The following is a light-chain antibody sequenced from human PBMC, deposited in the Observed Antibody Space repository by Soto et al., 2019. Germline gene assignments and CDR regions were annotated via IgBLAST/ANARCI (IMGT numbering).Light chain of an antibody. Sequence: QSVLTQPPSASGTPGQRVTISCSGSSSNIGSNTVNWYQQLPGTAPKLLIYCNNQRPSGVPDRFSGSQSGTSAALAISGLQSEDEADYYCAAWDDSLNTVVFGGGTKVTVL. CDR1: SSNIGSNT. J-gene: IGLJ2*01. V-gene: IGLV1-44*01. CDR3: AAWDDSLNTVV. CDR2: CNN.